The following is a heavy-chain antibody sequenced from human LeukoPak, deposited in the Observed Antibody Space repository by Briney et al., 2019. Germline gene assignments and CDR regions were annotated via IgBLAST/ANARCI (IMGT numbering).Heavy chain of an antibody. J-gene: IGHJ4*02. V-gene: IGHV3-48*04. CDR3: ARGVDYAEDY. CDR1: GFTFSSYN. D-gene: IGHD4-17*01. CDR2: IGRSSNTI. Sequence: GGSLRLSCAASGFTFSSYNMNWVRQAPGKGLEWISYIGRSSNTIYYADFVKGRFTISRDNARNSLYLQMNRLRPEDTAMYYCARGVDYAEDYWGQGTLVTVSS.